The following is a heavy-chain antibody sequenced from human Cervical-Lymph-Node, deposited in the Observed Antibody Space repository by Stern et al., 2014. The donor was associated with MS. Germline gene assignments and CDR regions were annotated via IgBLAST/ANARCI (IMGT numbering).Heavy chain of an antibody. CDR2: IYYSGTT. D-gene: IGHD3-22*01. CDR3: ARDHFTTSLDV. CDR1: GGSISRDNYY. Sequence: QVQLVESGPGLVKPSQTLSLTCTVSGGSISRDNYYWTWIRQPPGKGLEWIGQIYYSGTTYYNPSLKSRVSITVDTSQSLFSLRLSSVTAADTAVYYCARDHFTTSLDVWGHGTTVTVS. V-gene: IGHV4-31*03. J-gene: IGHJ6*02.